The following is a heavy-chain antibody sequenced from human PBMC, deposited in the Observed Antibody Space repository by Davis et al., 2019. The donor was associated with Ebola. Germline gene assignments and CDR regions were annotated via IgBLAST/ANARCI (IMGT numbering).Heavy chain of an antibody. CDR3: ARGGVSGGFDI. J-gene: IGHJ3*02. D-gene: IGHD5/OR15-5a*01. CDR1: GGSVSSGSYY. Sequence: SETLSLTCTVSGGSVSSGSYYWSWIRQPPGKGLEWIGYIYYSGSTNYNPSLKSRVTISVDTSKNQFSLKLSSVTAADTAVYYCARGGVSGGFDIWGQGTMVTVSP. V-gene: IGHV4-61*01. CDR2: IYYSGST.